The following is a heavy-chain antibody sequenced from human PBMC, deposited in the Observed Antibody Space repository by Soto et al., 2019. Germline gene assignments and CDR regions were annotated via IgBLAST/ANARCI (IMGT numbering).Heavy chain of an antibody. CDR1: GFNFNDYG. D-gene: IGHD6-19*01. Sequence: QMHLVESGGGVVQPGRSLRLSCVASGFNFNDYGLNWVRQAPGKGLEWVAVSWFDGSVDFYAESVTGRFTISRDNSKNTVYLQMNSLRAEDTALYYCARDGAHIESSGKFDYWGQGTQVTVSS. J-gene: IGHJ4*02. V-gene: IGHV3-33*01. CDR3: ARDGAHIESSGKFDY. CDR2: SWFDGSVD.